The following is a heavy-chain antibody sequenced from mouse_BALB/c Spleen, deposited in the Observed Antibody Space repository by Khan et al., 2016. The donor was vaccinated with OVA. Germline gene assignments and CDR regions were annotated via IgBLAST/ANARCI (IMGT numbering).Heavy chain of an antibody. CDR3: ARRYYYGRGYFDY. D-gene: IGHD1-1*01. CDR1: GFNIKDTY. CDR2: IDPANGNT. V-gene: IGHV14-3*02. Sequence: EVQLQQSGAELVKPGASVKLSCTASGFNIKDTYMHWVKQRPEQGLEWIGRIDPANGNTKYDPKFQGKATITADTSSNTAYLQLSSLTSEDTAVYYCARRYYYGRGYFDYWGQGTTLIVSS. J-gene: IGHJ2*01.